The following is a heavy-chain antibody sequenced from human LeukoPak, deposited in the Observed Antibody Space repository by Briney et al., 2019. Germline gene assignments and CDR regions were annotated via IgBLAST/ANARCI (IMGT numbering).Heavy chain of an antibody. Sequence: GGSLRLSCSASGFSFGHYWMSWVRQGPGKGLDWVASITPDGSTTRYVDSARGRFTISRDNAQNTLYLQMNSLRAEDTGIYYCARLFGGVTTYDYWGQGTQVTVSS. D-gene: IGHD3-10*02. CDR1: GFSFGHYW. CDR2: ITPDGSTT. V-gene: IGHV3-7*01. J-gene: IGHJ4*02. CDR3: ARLFGGVTTYDY.